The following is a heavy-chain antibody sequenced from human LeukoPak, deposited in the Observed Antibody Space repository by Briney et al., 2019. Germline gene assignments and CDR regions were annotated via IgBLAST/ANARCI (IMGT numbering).Heavy chain of an antibody. V-gene: IGHV4-4*07. CDR2: IYTSGST. CDR1: GGSISSYY. Sequence: SETLSLTCTVSGGSISSYYWSWIRQPAGKGLEWIGRIYTSGSTNYNPSLKSRVTMSVDTSKNQFSLKLSSVTAADTAVYYCARSHTGSSWDNGAFDIWGQGTMVTVSS. D-gene: IGHD6-13*01. J-gene: IGHJ3*02. CDR3: ARSHTGSSWDNGAFDI.